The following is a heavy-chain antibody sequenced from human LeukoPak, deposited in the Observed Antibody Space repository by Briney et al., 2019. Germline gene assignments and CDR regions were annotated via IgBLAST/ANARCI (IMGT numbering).Heavy chain of an antibody. Sequence: PGGSLRLSCAASGFTFTTYAMTWVRQAPGKGLEWLSIISGGGGSTYYADSVKGRFTISRDNSKNTLYLRMNSLRAEDTAVYYCAKDRGSGGFDYWGQGTLVTVSS. J-gene: IGHJ4*02. CDR3: AKDRGSGGFDY. D-gene: IGHD2-15*01. V-gene: IGHV3-23*01. CDR1: GFTFTTYA. CDR2: ISGGGGST.